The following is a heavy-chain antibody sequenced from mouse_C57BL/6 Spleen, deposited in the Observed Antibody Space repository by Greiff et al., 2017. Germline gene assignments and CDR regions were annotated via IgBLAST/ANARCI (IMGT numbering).Heavy chain of an antibody. CDR2: INPNNGGT. J-gene: IGHJ2*01. CDR1: GYTFTDYY. Sequence: EVQLQQSGPELVKPGASVKISCKASGYTFTDYYMNWVKQSHGKSLEWIGDINPNNGGTSYNQKFKGKATLTVDKSSSTAYMELRSLTSEDSAVYYCARPLYYFSPGFDYWGQGTTLTVSS. V-gene: IGHV1-26*01. CDR3: ARPLYYFSPGFDY. D-gene: IGHD1-1*01.